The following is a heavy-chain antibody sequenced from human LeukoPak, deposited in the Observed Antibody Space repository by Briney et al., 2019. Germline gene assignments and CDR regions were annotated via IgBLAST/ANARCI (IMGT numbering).Heavy chain of an antibody. CDR1: GGSFSGYY. Sequence: SETLSLACAVYGGSFSGYYWSWIRQPPGKGLEWIGEINHSGSTNYNPSLESRVTISVDTSKNQFSLKLSSVTAADTAVYYYARGGLYSSSWWFDPWGQGTLVTVSS. CDR3: ARGGLYSSSWWFDP. V-gene: IGHV4-34*01. J-gene: IGHJ5*02. CDR2: INHSGST. D-gene: IGHD6-6*01.